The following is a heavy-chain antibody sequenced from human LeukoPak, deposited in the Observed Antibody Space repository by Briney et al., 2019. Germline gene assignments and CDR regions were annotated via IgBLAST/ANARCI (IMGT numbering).Heavy chain of an antibody. J-gene: IGHJ6*02. CDR2: VHNSGRT. CDR1: GGSISSHY. Sequence: PSETLSLTCTVSGGSISSHYWSWIRQPPGKGLEWIGYVHNSGRTNYNPSLKSRVTISVDSSKNQFSLKLSSVTAADTAVYYCARGPRYDSGWYLGNYYYYYGMDVWGQGTTVTVSS. D-gene: IGHD6-19*01. V-gene: IGHV4-59*11. CDR3: ARGPRYDSGWYLGNYYYYYGMDV.